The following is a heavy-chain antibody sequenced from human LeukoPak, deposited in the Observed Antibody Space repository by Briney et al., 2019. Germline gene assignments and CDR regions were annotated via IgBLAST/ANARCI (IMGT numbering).Heavy chain of an antibody. CDR1: GFTLSGFS. Sequence: GGSLRLSCAVSGFTLSGFSMNWVRHAPGKGLEWVSSISTSSTYVYYAASVKGRFTISRDNANNTLHLQMNSQRAEDSAVYYCTRSLPAGSQDYGVSWGQGTLVTVSS. J-gene: IGHJ5*02. V-gene: IGHV3-21*01. CDR3: TRSLPAGSQDYGVS. CDR2: ISTSSTYV. D-gene: IGHD3-16*01.